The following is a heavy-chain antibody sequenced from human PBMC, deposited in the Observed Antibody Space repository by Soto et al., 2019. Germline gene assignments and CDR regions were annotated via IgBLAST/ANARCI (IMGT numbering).Heavy chain of an antibody. V-gene: IGHV1-18*01. Sequence: GASVKVSCKASGYTFTSYGISWVRQAPGQGLEWMGWISAYNGNTNYAQKLQGRVTMTTDTSTSTAYMELRSLRSDDTAVYYCARLGGWYYYGSGSYRDSYGMDVWGQGTTVTVSS. CDR1: GYTFTSYG. J-gene: IGHJ6*02. D-gene: IGHD3-10*01. CDR2: ISAYNGNT. CDR3: ARLGGWYYYGSGSYRDSYGMDV.